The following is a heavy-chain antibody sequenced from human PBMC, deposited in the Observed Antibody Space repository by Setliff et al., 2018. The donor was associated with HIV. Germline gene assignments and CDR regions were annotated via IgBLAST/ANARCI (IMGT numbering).Heavy chain of an antibody. CDR3: AKETFYYDSSGYWPEPGCYFDY. D-gene: IGHD3-22*01. V-gene: IGHV3-23*01. Sequence: GGSLRLSCAASGFTFSSFAMTRVRQAPGKGLEWVSSISGSAGSTYYADSVKGRFTISRDNSKNTLYLQMNSLRAEDTAVYYCAKETFYYDSSGYWPEPGCYFDYWGQGTLVTVSS. CDR2: ISGSAGST. CDR1: GFTFSSFA. J-gene: IGHJ4*02.